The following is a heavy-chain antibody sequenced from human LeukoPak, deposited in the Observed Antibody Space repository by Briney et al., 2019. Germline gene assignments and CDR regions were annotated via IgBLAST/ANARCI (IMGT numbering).Heavy chain of an antibody. CDR3: ARTPTYYYDSSGYPDAFDI. J-gene: IGHJ3*02. CDR2: INHSGST. CDR1: GGSFSGYY. Sequence: PSETLSLTCAVCGGSFSGYYWSWIRQPPGKGLEWIGEINHSGSTDYNPSLKSRVTISVDTSKNQFSLKLSSVTAADTAVYYCARTPTYYYDSSGYPDAFDIWGQGTMVTVSS. V-gene: IGHV4-34*01. D-gene: IGHD3-22*01.